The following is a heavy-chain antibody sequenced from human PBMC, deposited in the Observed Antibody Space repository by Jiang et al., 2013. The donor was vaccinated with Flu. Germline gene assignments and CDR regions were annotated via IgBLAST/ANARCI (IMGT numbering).Heavy chain of an antibody. V-gene: IGHV1-18*01. Sequence: VKVSCKASGYTFTSYGISWVRQAPGQGLEWMGWISAYNGNTNYAQKLQGRVTMTTDTSTSTAYMELRSLRSDDTAVYYCARLQQWLVRDYYYGMDVWGQGTTVTVSS. D-gene: IGHD6-19*01. CDR1: GYTFTSYG. CDR2: ISAYNGNT. J-gene: IGHJ6*02. CDR3: ARLQQWLVRDYYYGMDV.